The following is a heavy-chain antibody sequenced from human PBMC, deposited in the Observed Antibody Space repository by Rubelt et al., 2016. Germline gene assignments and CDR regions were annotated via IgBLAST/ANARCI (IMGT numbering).Heavy chain of an antibody. CDR1: GGSISSGGYY. J-gene: IGHJ4*02. CDR3: VRETFFYDSSGAYMSASFDY. V-gene: IGHV4-31*03. D-gene: IGHD3-22*01. CDR2: FFDSGTP. Sequence: QVQLQESGPGLEKPSQTLSLTCTVSGGSISSGGYYWSWVRQHPGKGLEWVGCFFDSGTPYYNQSLKSRLSLSVDTSKNQFSLRLSPVTAADTDVYYCVRETFFYDSSGAYMSASFDYWGQGTLVTVSS.